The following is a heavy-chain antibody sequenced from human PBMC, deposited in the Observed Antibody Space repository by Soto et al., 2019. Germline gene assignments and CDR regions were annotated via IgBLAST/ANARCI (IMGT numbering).Heavy chain of an antibody. D-gene: IGHD4-4*01. CDR2: INAVNGNT. J-gene: IGHJ4*02. Sequence: AASVKVSCKASGYTCTSYAMHWLRHAPGQSLEWMGWINAVNGNTKYSQKFQGRVTITRDTSASTAYMELSSLRSEDTAVYYCARGMSRFMTTPDYWGQGTLVTVSS. CDR3: ARGMSRFMTTPDY. V-gene: IGHV1-3*01. CDR1: GYTCTSYA.